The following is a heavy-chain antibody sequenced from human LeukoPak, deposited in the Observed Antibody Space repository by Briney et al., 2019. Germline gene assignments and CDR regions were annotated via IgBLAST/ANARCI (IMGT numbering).Heavy chain of an antibody. Sequence: SQTLSLTCAVSGGSISSGGYSWSWIRQPPGKGLEWIGYIYHSGSTYYNPSLKSRVTISVDRSKNQFSLKLSSVTAADTAVYYCARDRGYYGMDVWGQGTTVTVSS. J-gene: IGHJ6*02. V-gene: IGHV4-30-2*01. CDR3: ARDRGYYGMDV. CDR2: IYHSGST. CDR1: GGSISSGGYS.